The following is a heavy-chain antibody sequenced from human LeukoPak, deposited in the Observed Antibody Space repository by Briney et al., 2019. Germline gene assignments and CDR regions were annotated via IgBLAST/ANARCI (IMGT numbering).Heavy chain of an antibody. J-gene: IGHJ6*02. CDR1: GDSVSSDSYY. V-gene: IGHV4-61*01. D-gene: IGHD2-15*01. CDR3: ARGRSYYYGMDV. CDR2: IYYSVTT. Sequence: PSETLSLTCTVSGDSVSSDSYYWSWIRQPPGKGLEWIGYIYYSVTTNYNPSLKSRVTISIDTSKNQFSLRLSSVTAADTAVYYCARGRSYYYGMDVWGQGTTVTVSS.